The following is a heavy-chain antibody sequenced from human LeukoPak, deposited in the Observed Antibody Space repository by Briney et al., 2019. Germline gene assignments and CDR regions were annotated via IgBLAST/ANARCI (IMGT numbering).Heavy chain of an antibody. CDR3: AITPRGAFDI. CDR2: IYYSGST. J-gene: IGHJ3*02. Sequence: SETLSLTCTVSGGSISSSSYYWGWIRQPPGKGLEWIGSIYYSGSTYYNPSLKSRVTISVDTSKNQFSLKLSSVTAADTAVYYCAITPRGAFDIWGQGTMVTVSS. D-gene: IGHD3-10*01. CDR1: GGSISSSSYY. V-gene: IGHV4-39*01.